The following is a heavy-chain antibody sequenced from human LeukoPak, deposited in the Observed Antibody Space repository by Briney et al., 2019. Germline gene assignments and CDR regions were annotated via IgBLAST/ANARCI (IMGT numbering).Heavy chain of an antibody. D-gene: IGHD2-2*02. Sequence: GSLRLSCAAPGFTFSKYAMTWVRQAPGGGLEWVSVISSSGDITYYAGSVKGRFTISRDSSKNTLFLQMNSLRAEDTAIYYCAKGTSSSRYSVLDFWGRGTLVTVSS. J-gene: IGHJ4*02. CDR2: ISSSGDIT. V-gene: IGHV3-23*01. CDR3: AKGTSSSRYSVLDF. CDR1: GFTFSKYA.